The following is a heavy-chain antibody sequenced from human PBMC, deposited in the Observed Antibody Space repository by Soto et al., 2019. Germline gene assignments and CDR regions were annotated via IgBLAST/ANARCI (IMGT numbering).Heavy chain of an antibody. CDR1: GGSITPYY. Sequence: QVQLKESGPGLVKPADTLSLKCTVSGGSITPYYWSWIRQTPGGGLEWIGFVSDNGNTNYNPSLKSRVSISADTSKNEFSLKLTSLTAADAAIYFCARQQYTVVTAFDVWGQGTMVAVSS. J-gene: IGHJ3*01. V-gene: IGHV4-59*07. CDR2: VSDNGNT. CDR3: ARQQYTVVTAFDV. D-gene: IGHD2-15*01.